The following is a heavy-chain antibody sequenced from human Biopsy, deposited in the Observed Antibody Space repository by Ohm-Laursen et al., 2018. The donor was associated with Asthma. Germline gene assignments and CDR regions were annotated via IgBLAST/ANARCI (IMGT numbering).Heavy chain of an antibody. CDR3: ARGSSSRLSQWELLVSGGKRAHSYYGMDV. V-gene: IGHV4-39*01. Sequence: PGTLSLTCTVSGASITSSAYYWGWIRQPPGKGLEWIGSMYYGETTYYSPSLKSRVTVSADTSKNQFSLKLTSVTAADTAVYYCARGSSSRLSQWELLVSGGKRAHSYYGMDVWGQGTTVTVSS. CDR2: MYYGETT. CDR1: GASITSSAYY. J-gene: IGHJ6*02. D-gene: IGHD1-26*01.